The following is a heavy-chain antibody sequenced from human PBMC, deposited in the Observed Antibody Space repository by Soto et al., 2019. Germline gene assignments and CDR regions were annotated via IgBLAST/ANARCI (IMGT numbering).Heavy chain of an antibody. J-gene: IGHJ6*02. CDR3: ARDCGFGEPDLYYYYGMDV. D-gene: IGHD3-10*01. CDR1: GFTVSSYA. CDR2: ISYDGSNK. Sequence: XESLRLSCAASGFTVSSYAMHGVRQAPGKGLEWVAVISYDGSNKYYADSVKGRFTISRDNSKNTLYLQMNSLRAEDTAVYYCARDCGFGEPDLYYYYGMDVWGQRTTVTVSS. V-gene: IGHV3-30-3*01.